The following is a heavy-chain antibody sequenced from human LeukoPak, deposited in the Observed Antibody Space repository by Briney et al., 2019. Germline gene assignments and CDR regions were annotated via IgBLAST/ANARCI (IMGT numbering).Heavy chain of an antibody. CDR3: ARDQLRYYGSGSYYSDMGV. CDR2: ISAYNGVT. V-gene: IGHV1-18*01. CDR1: GYTFTGYA. J-gene: IGHJ6*02. D-gene: IGHD3-10*01. Sequence: ASVKVSCKASGYTFTGYAVSWVRQAPGQGLEWIGWISAYNGVTNYAQKFQGRVTMTTDTSTTTGYMELRSLRSYDTAVYYCARDQLRYYGSGSYYSDMGVWGQGTTVTVSS.